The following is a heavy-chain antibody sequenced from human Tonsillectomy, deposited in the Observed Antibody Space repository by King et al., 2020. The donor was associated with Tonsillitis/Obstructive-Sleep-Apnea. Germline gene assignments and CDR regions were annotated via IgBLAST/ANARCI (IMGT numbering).Heavy chain of an antibody. J-gene: IGHJ5*02. CDR3: GRGNKSFDP. Sequence: QLVQSGAEVKKSGASVRVSCKASGYTFTGFLMHWVRQAPGQGLEWIGRINPRNGDINYAQKFQGRVTMTTDTSMNTAYMELTSLGSDETAVYYCGRGNKSFDPWGQGTLVTVSS. CDR1: GYTFTGFL. V-gene: IGHV1-2*06. CDR2: INPRNGDI.